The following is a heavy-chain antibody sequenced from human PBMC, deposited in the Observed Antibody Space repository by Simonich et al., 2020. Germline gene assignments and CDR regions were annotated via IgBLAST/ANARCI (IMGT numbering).Heavy chain of an antibody. CDR1: GGSISSSSYY. D-gene: IGHD6-6*01. J-gene: IGHJ4*02. V-gene: IGHV4-39*01. CDR2: IYYSGST. CDR3: ARWAYSSSYFDY. Sequence: QLQLQESGPGLVKPSETLSLTCTVSGGSISSSSYYWGWIRQPPGKGLEWLGSIYYSGSTYYNQSLKSRVTISVDTSKNQFSLKLSSVTAADTAVYYCARWAYSSSYFDYWGQGTLVTVSS.